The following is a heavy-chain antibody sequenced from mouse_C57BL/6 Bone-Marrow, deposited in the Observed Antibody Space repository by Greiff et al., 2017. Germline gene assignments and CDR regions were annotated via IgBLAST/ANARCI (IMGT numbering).Heavy chain of an antibody. CDR3: ARPWYDYDVWYFDV. CDR2: ISNGGGST. CDR1: GFTFSDYY. D-gene: IGHD2-4*01. V-gene: IGHV5-12*01. Sequence: EVKLVESGGGLVQPGGSLKLSCAASGFTFSDYYMYWVRQTPEKRLEWVAYISNGGGSTYYPDTVKGRFTISRDNAKNTLYLQMSRLKSEDTAMYYCARPWYDYDVWYFDVWGTGTTVTVSS. J-gene: IGHJ1*03.